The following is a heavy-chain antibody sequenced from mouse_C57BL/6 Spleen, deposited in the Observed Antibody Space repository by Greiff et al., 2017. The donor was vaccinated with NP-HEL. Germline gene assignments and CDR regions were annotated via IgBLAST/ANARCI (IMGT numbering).Heavy chain of an antibody. CDR1: GFTFSSYA. J-gene: IGHJ3*01. CDR2: ISDGGSYT. D-gene: IGHD1-1*01. CDR3: ARDTDSLYRFAY. V-gene: IGHV5-4*01. Sequence: EVKLMESGGGLVKPGGSLKLSCAASGFTFSSYAMSWVRQTPEKRLEWVATISDGGSYTYYPDNVKGRFIISRDNAKNNLYLQMSHLKSEDTAMYYCARDTDSLYRFAYWGQGTLVTVSA.